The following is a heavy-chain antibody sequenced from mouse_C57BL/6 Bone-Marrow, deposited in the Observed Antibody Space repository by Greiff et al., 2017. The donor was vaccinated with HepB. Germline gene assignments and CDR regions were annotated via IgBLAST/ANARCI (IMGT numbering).Heavy chain of an antibody. D-gene: IGHD4-1*01. Sequence: VQLQQPGAELVKPGASVKMSCKASGYTFTSYWITWVKQRPGQGLEWIGEIYPGSGSTNYNEKFKSKATLTVDTSSSTAYMQLSSLTSEDSAVYYGARDPRWDLQRYFDVWGTGTTVTAAS. V-gene: IGHV1-55*01. CDR2: IYPGSGST. CDR1: GYTFTSYW. CDR3: ARDPRWDLQRYFDV. J-gene: IGHJ1*03.